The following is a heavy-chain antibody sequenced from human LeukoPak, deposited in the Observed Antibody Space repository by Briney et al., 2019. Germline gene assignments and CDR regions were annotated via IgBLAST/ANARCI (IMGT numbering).Heavy chain of an antibody. CDR1: PFTFSSYW. CDR2: IKQDGSEK. D-gene: IGHD3-22*01. V-gene: IGHV3-7*01. J-gene: IGHJ4*02. CDR3: ARITDYYYDSSGYLDY. Sequence: GGSLRLSCAASPFTFSSYWMSWVRQAPGKGLEWVANIKQDGSEKYYVDSVKGRFTISRDNARNSLSLQMHSLRAEDTAVYYCARITDYYYDSSGYLDYCGQGTLVTVSS.